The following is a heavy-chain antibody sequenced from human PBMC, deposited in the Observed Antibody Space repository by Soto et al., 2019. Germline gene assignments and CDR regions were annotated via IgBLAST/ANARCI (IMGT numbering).Heavy chain of an antibody. V-gene: IGHV4-4*07. D-gene: IGHD4-17*01. CDR2: IYSSGST. Sequence: QVKLEESGPGLVKPWETLSLTCTVSGGSINKHYCHWLRQPAGKGLEWIGHIYSSGSTDFNPSLKSRVTMSVDMSKNEVSLSLTSVTAADTAVYYCARDDDGDFYFDYWGRGTLVTVSS. CDR3: ARDDDGDFYFDY. J-gene: IGHJ4*01. CDR1: GGSINKHY.